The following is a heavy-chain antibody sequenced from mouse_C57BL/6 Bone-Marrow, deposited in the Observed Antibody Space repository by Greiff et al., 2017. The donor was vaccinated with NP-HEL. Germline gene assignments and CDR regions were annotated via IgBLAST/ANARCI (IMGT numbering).Heavy chain of an antibody. Sequence: EVQRVESGGGLVKPGGSLKLSCAASGFTFSSYAMSWVRQTPEKRLEWVATISDGGSYTYYPDNVKGRFTISRDNAKNNLYLQMSHLKSEDTAMYYCARDPHLGGAYWGQGTLVTVSA. J-gene: IGHJ3*01. CDR3: ARDPHLGGAY. CDR1: GFTFSSYA. CDR2: ISDGGSYT. V-gene: IGHV5-4*01. D-gene: IGHD4-1*01.